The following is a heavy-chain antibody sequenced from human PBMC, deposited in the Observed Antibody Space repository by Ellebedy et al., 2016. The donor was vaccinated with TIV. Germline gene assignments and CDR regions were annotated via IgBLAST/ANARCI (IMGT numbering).Heavy chain of an antibody. CDR3: ARAWGFKLNYFYYGMDV. Sequence: SETLSLXXAVSGGSISSSNWWSWVRQPPGKGLEWIGEIYHSGSTHYNPSLKSRVTILVDKSKNQFSLKLSSVTAADTAVYYCARAWGFKLNYFYYGMDVWGQGTTVTVSS. CDR2: IYHSGST. D-gene: IGHD1-7*01. V-gene: IGHV4-4*02. J-gene: IGHJ6*02. CDR1: GGSISSSNW.